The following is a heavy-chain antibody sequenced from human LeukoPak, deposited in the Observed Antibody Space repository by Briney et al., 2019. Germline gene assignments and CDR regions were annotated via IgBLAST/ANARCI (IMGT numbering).Heavy chain of an antibody. CDR1: GYSISSGYY. D-gene: IGHD6-13*01. Sequence: PSETLSLTCTVSGYSISSGYYWGWIRQPPGKGLEWIGSIYHSGSTYYNPSLKSRVTISVDTSKNQFSLKLNSVTAADTAVYYCARGRFAIGPGGTGLGIWGQGTMVTVSS. CDR3: ARGRFAIGPGGTGLGI. CDR2: IYHSGST. V-gene: IGHV4-38-2*02. J-gene: IGHJ3*02.